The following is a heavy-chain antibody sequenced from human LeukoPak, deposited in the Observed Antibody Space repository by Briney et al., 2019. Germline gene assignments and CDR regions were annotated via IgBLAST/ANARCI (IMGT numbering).Heavy chain of an antibody. CDR2: IISSGGT. Sequence: PGGSLRLSCAASGFTFSSYAMTWVRQAPGQGLEWVSGIISSGGTYYADSVKGRFTISRDNSKNTLYVQMNSLRAEDTAVYYCAKGVGSGSYYNNDCWGQGTLVTVSS. J-gene: IGHJ4*02. D-gene: IGHD3-10*01. V-gene: IGHV3-23*01. CDR1: GFTFSSYA. CDR3: AKGVGSGSYYNNDC.